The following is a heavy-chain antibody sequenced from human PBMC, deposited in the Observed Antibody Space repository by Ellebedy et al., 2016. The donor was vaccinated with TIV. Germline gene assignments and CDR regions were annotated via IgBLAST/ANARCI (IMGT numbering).Heavy chain of an antibody. CDR1: GYTFTGYY. Sequence: ASVKVSXXASGYTFTGYYMHWVRQAPGQGLEWMGWINPNSGGTNYAQKFQGWVTMTRDTSISTAYMELSRLRSDDTAVYYCARGDYDYVWGSYRYTTFDYWGQGTLVTVSS. CDR3: ARGDYDYVWGSYRYTTFDY. D-gene: IGHD3-16*02. J-gene: IGHJ4*02. V-gene: IGHV1-2*04. CDR2: INPNSGGT.